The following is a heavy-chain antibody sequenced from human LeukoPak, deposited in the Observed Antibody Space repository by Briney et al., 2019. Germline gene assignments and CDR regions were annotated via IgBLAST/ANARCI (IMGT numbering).Heavy chain of an antibody. Sequence: SETLSLTCTVSGGSISINTYYWGWIRQPPGKGLEWIGSLYYSGSTYSNPSLKSRVTISVDTSKNQFSLKLSSVTAADTAVYYCARGYCSSTSCYSDYWGQGTLVTVSS. CDR3: ARGYCSSTSCYSDY. V-gene: IGHV4-39*07. J-gene: IGHJ4*02. CDR1: GGSISINTYY. D-gene: IGHD2-2*01. CDR2: LYYSGST.